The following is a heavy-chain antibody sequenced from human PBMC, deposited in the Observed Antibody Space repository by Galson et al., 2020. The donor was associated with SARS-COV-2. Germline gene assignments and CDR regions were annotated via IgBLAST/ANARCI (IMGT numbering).Heavy chain of an antibody. CDR3: ARGYVKADF. D-gene: IGHD2-2*01. CDR2: ISGSERSL. V-gene: IGHV3-11*01. CDR1: GLNSSDYY. J-gene: IGHJ2*01. Sequence: GGSLKLSCVASGLNSSDYYMTWIRQAQGKGLEWISYISGSERSLHNAAAVKGRFTISRDNAKNSFFLQMNNLRGDDTAVYYCARGYVKADFWGRGTLVTVSS.